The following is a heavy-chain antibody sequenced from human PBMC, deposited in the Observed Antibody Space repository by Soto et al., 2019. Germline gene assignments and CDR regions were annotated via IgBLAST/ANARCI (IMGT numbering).Heavy chain of an antibody. Sequence: QVQLVQSRGEVKKPGASVKVSCKTSGYSFTTYGISWVRQAPGQGLEWMGWISGYNGNTNSAQNLQGRVTMTTDTSTSTAYMELRSLRSDDTAVYYCAREGPAPYYYYGMDVWGQGSTVTVSS. V-gene: IGHV1-18*01. J-gene: IGHJ6*02. CDR3: AREGPAPYYYYGMDV. CDR2: ISGYNGNT. CDR1: GYSFTTYG.